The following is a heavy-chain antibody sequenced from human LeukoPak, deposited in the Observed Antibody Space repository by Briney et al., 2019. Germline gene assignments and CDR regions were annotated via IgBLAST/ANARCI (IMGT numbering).Heavy chain of an antibody. D-gene: IGHD1-7*01. J-gene: IGHJ6*02. CDR3: KRDRSPSEYTNYERAYYYGMDV. Sequence: GGSLRLSCAPSGFTFSIHWMHWVRQAPGKGLVWISRISSYGNTTDYADSVKGRFTISRDSAKKTLYLQMHSLRADDSAVYYCKRDRSPSEYTNYERAYYYGMDVWGQGTTVTVSS. V-gene: IGHV3-74*01. CDR1: GFTFSIHW. CDR2: ISSYGNTT.